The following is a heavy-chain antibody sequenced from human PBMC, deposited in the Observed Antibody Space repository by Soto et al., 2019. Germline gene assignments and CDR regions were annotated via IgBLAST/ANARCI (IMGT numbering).Heavy chain of an antibody. Sequence: QVQLVESGGGVVQPGRSLRLSCAASGFTFSSYGMHWVRQAPGKGLEWVAVIWYDGSNKYYADSVKGRFTISRDNSKNTLYLQMNSLRAEDTAVYYCAREVVVPAAASRNTRWFDPWGQGTLVTVPS. V-gene: IGHV3-33*01. CDR1: GFTFSSYG. CDR2: IWYDGSNK. CDR3: AREVVVPAAASRNTRWFDP. D-gene: IGHD2-2*01. J-gene: IGHJ5*02.